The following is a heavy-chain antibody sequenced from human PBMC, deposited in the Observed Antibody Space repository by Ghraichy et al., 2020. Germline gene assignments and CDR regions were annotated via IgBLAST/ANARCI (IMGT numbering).Heavy chain of an antibody. V-gene: IGHV4-31*03. CDR1: GGSISSGGYY. CDR2: IYYSGST. D-gene: IGHD3-16*01. CDR3: ARDLRWIMGLRLGEWETRTGGFDP. J-gene: IGHJ5*02. Sequence: SQTLSLTCTVSGGSISSGGYYWSWIRQHPGKGLEWIVYIYYSGSTYYNPSLKSRVTISVDTSKNQFSLKLSSVTAADTAVYYCARDLRWIMGLRLGEWETRTGGFDPWGQGTLVTVSS.